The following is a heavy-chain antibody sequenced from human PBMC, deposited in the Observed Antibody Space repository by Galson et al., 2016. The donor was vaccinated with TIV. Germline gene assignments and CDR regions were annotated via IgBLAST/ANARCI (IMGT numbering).Heavy chain of an antibody. CDR1: DGSLSNRSHS. J-gene: IGHJ5*02. V-gene: IGHV4-39*01. D-gene: IGHD4-11*01. CDR2: IYNSGRT. Sequence: SETLSLTCTVSDGSLSNRSHSWGWIRQTPGKGLEWIGSIYNSGRTYFSRSLKSRATVSVDTSKNQFSLRLPSLTAADTSVYHCARAVIVGSNHIHYFDTWGQGTLVTVSS. CDR3: ARAVIVGSNHIHYFDT.